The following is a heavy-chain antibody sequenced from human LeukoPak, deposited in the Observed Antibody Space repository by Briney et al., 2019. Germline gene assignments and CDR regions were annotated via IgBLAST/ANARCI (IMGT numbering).Heavy chain of an antibody. Sequence: SVKVSCKASGGTFSSYGISWVRQAPGQGLEWMGRIIPILGIANYAQKFQGRVTITADKSTSTAYMELSSLRSEDTAVYYCARARTMVYGDYSDYWGQGTLVTVSS. CDR1: GGTFSSYG. CDR3: ARARTMVYGDYSDY. V-gene: IGHV1-69*04. D-gene: IGHD4/OR15-4a*01. CDR2: IIPILGIA. J-gene: IGHJ4*02.